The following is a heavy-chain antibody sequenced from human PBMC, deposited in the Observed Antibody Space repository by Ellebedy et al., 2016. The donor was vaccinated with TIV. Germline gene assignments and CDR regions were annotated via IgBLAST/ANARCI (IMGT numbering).Heavy chain of an antibody. CDR2: LDPEDGET. CDR3: ATVGSIAAAGTPPYYYYGMDV. J-gene: IGHJ6*02. CDR1: GYTLTELS. D-gene: IGHD6-13*01. V-gene: IGHV1-24*01. Sequence: ASVKVSCKVSGYTLTELSMHWVRQAPGKGLEWMGGLDPEDGETIYAQKFQGRVTMTEDTSTDTAYMELSSLRSEDTAVYYCATVGSIAAAGTPPYYYYGMDVWGQGTTVTVSS.